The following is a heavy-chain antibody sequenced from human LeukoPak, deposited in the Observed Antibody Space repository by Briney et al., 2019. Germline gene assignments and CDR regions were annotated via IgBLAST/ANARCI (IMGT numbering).Heavy chain of an antibody. CDR2: ISYDGSNK. Sequence: GSLRLSCAASGFTFSSYGMHWVRQAPGKGLEWVAVISYDGSNKYYADSVKGRFTISRDNSKNTLYLQMNSLRAEDTAVYYCAKDRAAYFDYWGQGTLVTVSS. J-gene: IGHJ4*02. CDR3: AKDRAAYFDY. V-gene: IGHV3-30*18. CDR1: GFTFSSYG. D-gene: IGHD3-16*01.